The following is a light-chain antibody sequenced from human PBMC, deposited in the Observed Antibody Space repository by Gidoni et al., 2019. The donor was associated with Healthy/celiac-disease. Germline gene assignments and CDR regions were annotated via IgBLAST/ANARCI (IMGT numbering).Light chain of an antibody. J-gene: IGKJ4*01. CDR3: QQYYSTPGFT. Sequence: DIVMTQSPDSLAVSLGERATINCKSSQSVLYSSNNKNYLAWYQQKPGQPPKLLIYWASTRESGVPDRFSGSGSGTDFTLTISSLQAEDVAVYYCQQYYSTPGFTFGGXTKVEIK. CDR1: QSVLYSSNNKNY. CDR2: WAS. V-gene: IGKV4-1*01.